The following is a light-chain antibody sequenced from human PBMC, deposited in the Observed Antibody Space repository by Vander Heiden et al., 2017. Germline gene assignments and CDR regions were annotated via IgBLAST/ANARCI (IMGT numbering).Light chain of an antibody. CDR3: QQYNKWPLT. J-gene: IGKJ5*01. CDR2: GAS. V-gene: IGKV3-15*01. Sequence: EVVMPQSRATLSVSPAARATLSCRASQSVSSILAWYQHKPCPAPWLFMYGASTRATGIPAMFSGSGSWTEFTPTISRLQSEAFAFYYRQQYNKWPLTFGQGTRVEI. CDR1: QSVSSI.